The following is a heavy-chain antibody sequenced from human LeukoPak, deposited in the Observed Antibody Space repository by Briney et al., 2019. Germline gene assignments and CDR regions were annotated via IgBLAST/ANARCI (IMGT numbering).Heavy chain of an antibody. CDR2: ISAYNGNT. V-gene: IGHV1-18*01. D-gene: IGHD3-3*01. CDR3: ARDPRGSLEWLLFPADLDY. CDR1: GYTFTSYG. J-gene: IGHJ4*02. Sequence: ASVKVSCKASGYTFTSYGISWVRQAPGQGLEWMGWISAYNGNTNYAQKLQGRVTMTTDTSTSTAYMELRSLRSDDTAVYYCARDPRGSLEWLLFPADLDYWGQGTLVTVSS.